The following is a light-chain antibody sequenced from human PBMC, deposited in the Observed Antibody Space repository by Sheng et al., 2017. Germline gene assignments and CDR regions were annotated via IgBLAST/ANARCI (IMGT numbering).Light chain of an antibody. J-gene: IGKJ2*01. CDR1: HSISRW. CDR3: QQYAVFPPYT. CDR2: KVS. V-gene: IGKV1-5*03. Sequence: DIQMTQSPSTLSASVGDRVTITCRASHSISRWLAWYQQKPGKAPKLLIYKVSSLDTGVPSRFSGSGSGTEFTLTISSLQPDDFATYYCQQYAVFPPYTFGQGTNLEMK.